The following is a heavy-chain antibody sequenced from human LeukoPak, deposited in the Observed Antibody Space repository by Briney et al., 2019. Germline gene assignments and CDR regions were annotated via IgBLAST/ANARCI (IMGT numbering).Heavy chain of an antibody. V-gene: IGHV3-21*01. J-gene: IGHJ4*02. Sequence: GGSLRLSCAASGFTFSSYSMNWVRQAPGKGLEWVSSISSSSSYIYYADSVKGRFTISRDNAKNSLYLQMNSLRPEDTAVYYCARAVLLWFGEVSFDYWGQGTLVTVSS. CDR3: ARAVLLWFGEVSFDY. CDR1: GFTFSSYS. CDR2: ISSSSSYI. D-gene: IGHD3-10*01.